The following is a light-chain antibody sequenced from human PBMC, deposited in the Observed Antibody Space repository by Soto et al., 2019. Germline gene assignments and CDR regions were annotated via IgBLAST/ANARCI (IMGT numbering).Light chain of an antibody. Sequence: DIQMTQSPSTRSASGVDRVIITCRASESISNWLAWYQQKTGKAPNILIYKESSLKSGVPLRLSGSGSGTDLNLTISRLQPEDFATYYCQKANSFPLTCGGGTKVDIK. CDR3: QKANSFPLT. CDR2: KES. CDR1: ESISNW. J-gene: IGKJ4*01. V-gene: IGKV1-5*03.